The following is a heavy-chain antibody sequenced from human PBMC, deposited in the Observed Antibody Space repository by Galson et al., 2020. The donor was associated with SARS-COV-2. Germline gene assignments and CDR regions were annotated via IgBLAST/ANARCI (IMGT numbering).Heavy chain of an antibody. CDR1: GGAINTGSYS. Sequence: SETLSLTCSVSGGAINTGSYSWSWIRQPPGKGLEWIGFIYQNTNAYYNPSLRGRVSISVDRSRNHFSLNLDSVTAADTAIYYCARGGADDHFAYWGPGRLVTVSS. CDR3: ARGGADDHFAY. CDR2: IYQNTNA. V-gene: IGHV4-30-2*01. J-gene: IGHJ4*02. D-gene: IGHD1-1*01.